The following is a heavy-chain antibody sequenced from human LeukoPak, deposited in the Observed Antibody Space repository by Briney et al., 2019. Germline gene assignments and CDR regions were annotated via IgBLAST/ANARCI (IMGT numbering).Heavy chain of an antibody. CDR2: MNPNSGNT. D-gene: IGHD6-19*01. Sequence: ASVKVPCKASGYTFTSYDINWVRQATGQGLEWMGWMNPNSGNTGYAQKFQGRVTMTRNTSISTAYMELSSLRSEDTAVYYCARVHLAVAGTGFDYWGQGTLVTVSS. CDR3: ARVHLAVAGTGFDY. V-gene: IGHV1-8*01. J-gene: IGHJ4*02. CDR1: GYTFTSYD.